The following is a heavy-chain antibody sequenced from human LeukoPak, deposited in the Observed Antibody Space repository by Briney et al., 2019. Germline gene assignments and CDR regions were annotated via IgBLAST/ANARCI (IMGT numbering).Heavy chain of an antibody. CDR3: ITPLPYSAQ. Sequence: GGSLRLSCAASGFTFSSYAMHWVRQAPGKGLEWVGRIKPKTDGETTEYAAPVKDRFSISRDDSKSMMYLQMNSLKTEDTAVYYCITPLPYSAQGGQGTLVTVSS. CDR1: GFTFSSYA. CDR2: IKPKTDGETT. D-gene: IGHD2-21*01. J-gene: IGHJ4*02. V-gene: IGHV3-15*07.